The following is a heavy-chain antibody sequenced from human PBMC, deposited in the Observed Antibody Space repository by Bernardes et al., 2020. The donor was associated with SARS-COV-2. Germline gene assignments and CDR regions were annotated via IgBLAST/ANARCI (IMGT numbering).Heavy chain of an antibody. CDR1: GVSVRDFY. D-gene: IGHD2-15*01. CDR2: IHHSGAT. J-gene: IGHJ6*02. CDR3: VRNDIAIFRVMDV. V-gene: IGHV4-34*01. Sequence: SESLTRTCVVHGVSVRDFYWSWIRQSPGQGLEWIGEIHHSGATLYNPSLKSRATLLIDTSKNQFSLKLASVTAADTAIYYCVRNDIAIFRVMDVWGPGTTVTVS.